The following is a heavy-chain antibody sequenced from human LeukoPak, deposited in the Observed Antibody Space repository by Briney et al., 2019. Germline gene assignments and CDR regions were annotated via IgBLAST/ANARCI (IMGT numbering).Heavy chain of an antibody. J-gene: IGHJ4*02. CDR3: ARAASTGTVDY. CDR1: GFTFSSYA. CDR2: INQDGSET. Sequence: GGSLRLSCAASGFTFSSYAMSWVRQAPGKGLEWVANINQDGSETYYVDSVEGRFTISRDNTKNSLYLQMNSLRAEDTALYFCARAASTGTVDYWGQGTMVTVSS. V-gene: IGHV3-7*01. D-gene: IGHD6-13*01.